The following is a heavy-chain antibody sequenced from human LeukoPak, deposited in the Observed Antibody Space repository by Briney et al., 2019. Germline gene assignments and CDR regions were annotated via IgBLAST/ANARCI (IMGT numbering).Heavy chain of an antibody. CDR2: INSDGGST. V-gene: IGHV3-74*01. CDR3: ARDAFGVDKSPF. Sequence: GGSLRPSCAASGFTFSSYWMHWVRQAPGKGLVWVSRINSDGGSTSYADSVKGRFTISRDNAKNTLYLQMNSLGAEDTAVYYCARDAFGVDKSPFWGQGTLVTVSS. CDR1: GFTFSSYW. J-gene: IGHJ4*02. D-gene: IGHD3-3*01.